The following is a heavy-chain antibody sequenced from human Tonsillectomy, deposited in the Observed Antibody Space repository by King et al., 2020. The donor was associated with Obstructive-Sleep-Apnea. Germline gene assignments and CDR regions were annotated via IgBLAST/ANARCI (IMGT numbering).Heavy chain of an antibody. CDR3: ARYVVGTVGATVGATDPPEYYFHY. CDR1: GGTFSNYA. V-gene: IGHV1-69*09. J-gene: IGHJ4*02. Sequence: QLVQSGAEMKKPGSSVKVSCKASGGTFSNYAIIWVRQAPGQGLEWMGGIIPILGVANHAQKFQGRVTIAADKSTNQSYMELSSLTSEDTAVYYCARYVVGTVGATVGATDPPEYYFHYWGQGTLVTVSS. D-gene: IGHD1-26*01. CDR2: IIPILGVA.